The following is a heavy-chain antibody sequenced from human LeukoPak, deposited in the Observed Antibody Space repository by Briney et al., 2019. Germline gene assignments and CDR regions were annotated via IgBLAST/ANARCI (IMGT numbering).Heavy chain of an antibody. Sequence: ASVKVSCKVSGYTLTELSVHWVRQAPGKGLEWMGGFDPEDGETIYAQKFQGRVTMTEDTSTDTAYMELSGLRSEDTAVYYCATDPVGYCSANGCYSVDYWGQGTLVTVSS. CDR1: GYTLTELS. CDR2: FDPEDGET. CDR3: ATDPVGYCSANGCYSVDY. J-gene: IGHJ4*02. D-gene: IGHD2-15*01. V-gene: IGHV1-24*01.